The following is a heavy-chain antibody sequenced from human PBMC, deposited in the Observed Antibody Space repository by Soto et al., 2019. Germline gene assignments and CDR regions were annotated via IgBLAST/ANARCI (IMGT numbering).Heavy chain of an antibody. CDR3: ASYRGALYFDS. CDR2: VFYGGT. J-gene: IGHJ4*02. Sequence: QVHLQESGPGLVKPSETLSLTCSVSGRSMSSNYWSWIRQSPDKGLEWLGYVFYGGTDYNPSLEGRITMSVETSKSQFSLKLTSVTAADTAVYYCASYRGALYFDSGGQGLLVTVSS. CDR1: GRSMSSNY. V-gene: IGHV4-59*01. D-gene: IGHD4-4*01.